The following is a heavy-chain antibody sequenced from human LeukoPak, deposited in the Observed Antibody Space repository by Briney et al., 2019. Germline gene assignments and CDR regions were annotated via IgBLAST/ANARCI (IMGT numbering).Heavy chain of an antibody. CDR1: GGSISSYY. Sequence: PSETLSLTCTVSGGSISSYYWSWIRQPPGRGLEWVGYIYYSGSTNYNPSLKSRLTISVDTSKNQFSLKLSSVTAADTAVYYCAGLPETAYYDFWSGYSNYYYYYMDVWGKGTTVTVSS. V-gene: IGHV4-59*01. CDR3: AGLPETAYYDFWSGYSNYYYYYMDV. CDR2: IYYSGST. J-gene: IGHJ6*03. D-gene: IGHD3-3*01.